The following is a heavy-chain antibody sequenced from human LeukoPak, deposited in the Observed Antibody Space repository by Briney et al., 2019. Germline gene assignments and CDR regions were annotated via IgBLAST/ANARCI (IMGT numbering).Heavy chain of an antibody. J-gene: IGHJ5*02. V-gene: IGHV3-23*01. CDR2: IYGSDDKT. Sequence: GGSLRLSCVASGFTFSNYAMSWVRQAPGKGLELVSGIYGSDDKTVYGDAVKGRFTISRDNSKNTLYLQMNSLRAEDTAVYYCARDNDPDYSGPPGWFDLWGQGTLVTVSS. CDR3: ARDNDPDYSGPPGWFDL. CDR1: GFTFSNYA. D-gene: IGHD1-26*01.